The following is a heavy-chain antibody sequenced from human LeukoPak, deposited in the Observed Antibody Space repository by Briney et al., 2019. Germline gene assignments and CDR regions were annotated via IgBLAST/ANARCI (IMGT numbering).Heavy chain of an antibody. J-gene: IGHJ3*02. CDR2: ISRRGRRI. CDR1: GLTLRTYD. D-gene: IGHD5-18*01. Sequence: GGTLRLFCAASGLTLRTYDMHWARQASARGLEWVSYISRRGRRIHYADSVKGRFTISRDDAMNSLYLQMNSLRAEGTGVYYCGRDPGYGYSGAFDIWGQGAMFTVSS. CDR3: GRDPGYGYSGAFDI. V-gene: IGHV3-48*01.